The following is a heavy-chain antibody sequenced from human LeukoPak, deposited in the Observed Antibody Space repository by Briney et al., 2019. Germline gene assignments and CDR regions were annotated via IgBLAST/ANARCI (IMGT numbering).Heavy chain of an antibody. CDR1: GFTFRNYG. CDR3: ATVRGSDWYMDY. Sequence: QSGGSLRLSCAASGFTFRNYGMNWVRQAPGKGLEWVALIWYDGSRDYYVDFVKGRFTVSRDNSKNTLYLQMKNLRAEDAAMYYCATVRGSDWYMDYWGQGTLVTVSS. CDR2: IWYDGSRD. J-gene: IGHJ4*02. V-gene: IGHV3-33*01. D-gene: IGHD6-19*01.